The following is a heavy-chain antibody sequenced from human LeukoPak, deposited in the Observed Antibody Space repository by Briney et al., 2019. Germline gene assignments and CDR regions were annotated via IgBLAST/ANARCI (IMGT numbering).Heavy chain of an antibody. D-gene: IGHD3-3*01. CDR2: ISGSGGST. CDR1: GFTFSSYA. J-gene: IGHJ6*03. CDR3: AKDGVPHVLRFLEWLFYYVDV. V-gene: IGHV3-23*01. Sequence: PGGSLRLSCAASGFTFSSYAMSWVRQAPGKGLEWVSAISGSGGSTYYADSVKGRFTISRDNSKNTLYLQMNSLRAEDTAVYYCAKDGVPHVLRFLEWLFYYVDVWGKGTTVTVSS.